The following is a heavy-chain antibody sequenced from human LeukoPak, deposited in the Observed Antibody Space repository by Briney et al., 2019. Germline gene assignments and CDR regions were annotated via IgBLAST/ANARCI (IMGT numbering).Heavy chain of an antibody. V-gene: IGHV3-7*01. CDR3: AREVNYYDSSGDNWFDP. J-gene: IGHJ5*02. CDR1: GFTFSSYC. Sequence: GGSLRLSCAASGFTFSSYCMSWVRRAPGKGLEWVANIKQDGSEKYYVDSVKGRFTISRDNAKNSLYLQMNSLRAEDTAVYYCAREVNYYDSSGDNWFDPWGQGTLVTVSS. D-gene: IGHD3-22*01. CDR2: IKQDGSEK.